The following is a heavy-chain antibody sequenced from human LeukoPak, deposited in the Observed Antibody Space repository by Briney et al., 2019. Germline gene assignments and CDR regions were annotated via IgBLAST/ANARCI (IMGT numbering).Heavy chain of an antibody. CDR2: ISWNAKNI. Sequence: GRSLRLSCAASGFTFHEHDMHWVRQVPGKGLEWVSGISWNAKNIGYAFSVEGRFTISRDNTKNSLFLQMDSLRREDTALYYCAKDLSGESVYWSQGTLVTVSS. CDR1: GFTFHEHD. V-gene: IGHV3-9*01. D-gene: IGHD7-27*01. CDR3: AKDLSGESVY. J-gene: IGHJ4*02.